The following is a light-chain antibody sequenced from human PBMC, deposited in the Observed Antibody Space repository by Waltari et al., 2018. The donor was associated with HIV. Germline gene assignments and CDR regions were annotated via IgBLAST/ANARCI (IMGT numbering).Light chain of an antibody. V-gene: IGKV3-15*01. CDR3: QQYSTWPLT. Sequence: EVVMTQSPATLLESPGKIATLSCRASRSVGRSLAWYQQKPGRSPRLLIYGASSRASDVPPTFSGSGAGTDFSLSISSLRSDDVGIYYCQQYSTWPLTFGRGTTVEIK. CDR1: RSVGRS. J-gene: IGKJ1*01. CDR2: GAS.